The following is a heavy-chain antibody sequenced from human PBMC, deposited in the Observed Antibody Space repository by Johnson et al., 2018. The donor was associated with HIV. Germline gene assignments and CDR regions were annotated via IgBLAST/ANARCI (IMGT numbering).Heavy chain of an antibody. CDR1: GFTFSRYG. J-gene: IGHJ3*02. D-gene: IGHD3-22*01. CDR2: IWYDGSTQ. Sequence: QVLLVESGGGVVQPGRSLRLSCAASGFTFSRYGMHWVRQAPGQELEWVAVIWYDGSTQYYAASVNGRFTISRDNSKNPLYLQMNSLRAEDTAVYYCAKELADSSGYYADAFDIWGQGTMVTVSS. V-gene: IGHV3-33*06. CDR3: AKELADSSGYYADAFDI.